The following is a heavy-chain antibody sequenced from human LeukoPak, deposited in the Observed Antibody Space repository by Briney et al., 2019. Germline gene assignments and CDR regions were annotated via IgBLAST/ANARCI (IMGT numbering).Heavy chain of an antibody. CDR2: IYSGGST. J-gene: IGHJ5*02. V-gene: IGHV3-53*01. CDR1: GFTVSTNC. Sequence: SGGSLRLSCAASGFTVSTNCMTWVRQAPGKGLEWVSVIYSGGSTYYADSVKGRFTISRDNSKNTLHLQMNSLRAEDTAVYYCARANLYCSSTSCYAYWFDPWGQGTLVTVSS. D-gene: IGHD2-2*01. CDR3: ARANLYCSSTSCYAYWFDP.